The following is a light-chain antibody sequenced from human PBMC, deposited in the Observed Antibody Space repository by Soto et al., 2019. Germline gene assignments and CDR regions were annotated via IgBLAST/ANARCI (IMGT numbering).Light chain of an antibody. J-gene: IGKJ4*01. V-gene: IGKV1-9*01. Sequence: IQVTHSPSSLSASVGCRCTITCRASQGITSYLAWYQQRPGEAPGLLIYSASTLQSGVPSRFSGSGYGTDFSLTISNLQTEDFATYYCQQLYSHPLTFGGGTQVDIK. CDR1: QGITSY. CDR3: QQLYSHPLT. CDR2: SAS.